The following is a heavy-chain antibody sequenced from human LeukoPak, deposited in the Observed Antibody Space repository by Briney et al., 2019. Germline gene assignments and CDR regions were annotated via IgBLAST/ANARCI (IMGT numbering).Heavy chain of an antibody. CDR1: GFTFSSYW. V-gene: IGHV3-74*01. D-gene: IGHD4-17*01. J-gene: IGHJ6*03. Sequence: PGGSLRLSCAASGFTFSSYWMHWVRQAPGKGLVWVSRINSDGSSTSYADSVKGRFTISRDNAKNTLYLQMNSLRAEDTAVYYCAKGPIRKDYAYYYYYMDVWGKGTTVTISS. CDR2: INSDGSST. CDR3: AKGPIRKDYAYYYYYMDV.